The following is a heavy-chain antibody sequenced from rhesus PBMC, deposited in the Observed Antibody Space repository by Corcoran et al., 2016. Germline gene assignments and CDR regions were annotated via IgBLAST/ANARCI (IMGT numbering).Heavy chain of an antibody. V-gene: IGHV3-37*01. D-gene: IGHD6-31*01. CDR3: ARSSSGRGWYFDS. Sequence: EVHLVESGGGLVQPGGSLRLSCVASGFSFSDSYMDWVRQTSGKGLEWVASFSGRQNNVYYADSVKGLFSLSRDIAKNTLYLQMNSLRPDDTAVYFCARSSSGRGWYFDSWGQGVLVAVSS. CDR2: FSGRQNNV. J-gene: IGHJ4*01. CDR1: GFSFSDSY.